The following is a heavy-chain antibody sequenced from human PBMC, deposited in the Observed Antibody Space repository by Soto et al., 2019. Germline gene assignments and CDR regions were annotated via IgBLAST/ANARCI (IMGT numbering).Heavy chain of an antibody. Sequence: QVQLQESGPGLVKPSQTLSLTCTVSGGSISSGGYYWSWIRQHPGKGLEWIGYIYYSGSTYYNPSLNSRVTISVDTSKNQSSLKLSSVTAADTAVYYCARDQGVLMVYAPRGAFDIWGQGTMVTVSS. D-gene: IGHD2-8*01. CDR1: GGSISSGGYY. V-gene: IGHV4-31*03. CDR3: ARDQGVLMVYAPRGAFDI. CDR2: IYYSGST. J-gene: IGHJ3*02.